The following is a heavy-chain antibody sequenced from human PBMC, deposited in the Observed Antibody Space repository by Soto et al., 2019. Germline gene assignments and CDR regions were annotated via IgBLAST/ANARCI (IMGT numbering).Heavy chain of an antibody. CDR2: IIPIFGTA. V-gene: IGHV1-69*13. J-gene: IGHJ6*02. CDR3: AKRGFLATLKELNYYYYYGMDV. D-gene: IGHD5-12*01. CDR1: GGTFSSYA. Sequence: SVKVSRKASGGTFSSYAISWVRQAPGQGLEWMGGIIPIFGTANYAQKFQGRVTITADESTSTAYMELSSLRSEDTAVYYRAKRGFLATLKELNYYYYYGMDVWGQGTTVTVSS.